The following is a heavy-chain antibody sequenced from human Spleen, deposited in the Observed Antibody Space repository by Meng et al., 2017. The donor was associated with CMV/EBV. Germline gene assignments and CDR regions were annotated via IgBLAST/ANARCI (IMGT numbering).Heavy chain of an antibody. J-gene: IGHJ4*02. CDR3: ARDRVGWYSTFDY. CDR2: INPNSGGT. Sequence: ASVKVSCKAFGYTFTSYYMHWVRQAPGQGLEWMGWINPNSGGTNYAQKFQGRVTMTRDTSISTAYMELSRLRSDDTAVYYCARDRVGWYSTFDYWGQGTLVTVSS. CDR1: GYTFTSYY. V-gene: IGHV1-2*02. D-gene: IGHD2-15*01.